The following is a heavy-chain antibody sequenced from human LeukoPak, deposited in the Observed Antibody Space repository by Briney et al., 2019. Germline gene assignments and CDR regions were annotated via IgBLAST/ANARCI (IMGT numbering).Heavy chain of an antibody. Sequence: GALRLSGAAPGFTFSSYGWPWVGKAPARGREWVAVISYDGSNKYYADSVKGRFTISRDNSKNTLYLQMNSLRAEDTAVYYCATHSSRHEGEDYWGQGTLVTVSS. CDR1: GFTFSSYG. D-gene: IGHD6-13*01. CDR2: ISYDGSNK. J-gene: IGHJ4*02. V-gene: IGHV3-30*03. CDR3: ATHSSRHEGEDY.